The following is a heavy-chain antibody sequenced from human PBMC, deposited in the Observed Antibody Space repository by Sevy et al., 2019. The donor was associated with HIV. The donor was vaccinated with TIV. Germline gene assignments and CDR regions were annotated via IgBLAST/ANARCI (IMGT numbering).Heavy chain of an antibody. J-gene: IGHJ4*02. V-gene: IGHV3-9*01. CDR2: ISWNSGSI. CDR3: AKDGSHYDIFTGYLGY. D-gene: IGHD3-9*01. CDR1: GFTFDDYA. Sequence: GGSLRLSCAASGFTFDDYAMHWVRQAPGKGLEWVSGISWNSGSIGYADSVKGRFTISRDNAKNSLYLQMNSLSAEDTALYYWAKDGSHYDIFTGYLGYWGQGTLVTVSS.